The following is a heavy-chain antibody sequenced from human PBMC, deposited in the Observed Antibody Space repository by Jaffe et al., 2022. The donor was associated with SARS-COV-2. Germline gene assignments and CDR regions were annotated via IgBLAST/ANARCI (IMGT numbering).Heavy chain of an antibody. D-gene: IGHD6-13*01. CDR2: ISYDGSNK. CDR3: AKDPNFIAAAGIIDY. Sequence: QVQLVESGGGVVQPGRSLRLSCAASGFTFSSYGMHWVRQAPGKGLEWVAVISYDGSNKYYADSVKGRFTISRDNSKNTLYLQMNSLRAEDTAVYYCAKDPNFIAAAGIIDYWGQGTLVTVSS. J-gene: IGHJ4*02. V-gene: IGHV3-30*18. CDR1: GFTFSSYG.